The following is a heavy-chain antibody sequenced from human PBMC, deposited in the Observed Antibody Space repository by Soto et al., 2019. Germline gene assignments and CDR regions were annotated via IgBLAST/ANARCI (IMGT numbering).Heavy chain of an antibody. CDR2: IHYTGNT. D-gene: IGHD3-22*01. V-gene: IGHV4-59*01. CDR1: SGSISSYY. J-gene: IGHJ6*02. CDR3: ARDPSYYDSSGYYHGTPYGLDV. Sequence: SETLSLTCTVSSGSISSYYWSWIRQPPGKGLEWIGYIHYTGNTNSNPSLKGRVTLSIDTSKNQFSLKLSSVTAADTAVYYCARDPSYYDSSGYYHGTPYGLDVWGQGTTVTVSS.